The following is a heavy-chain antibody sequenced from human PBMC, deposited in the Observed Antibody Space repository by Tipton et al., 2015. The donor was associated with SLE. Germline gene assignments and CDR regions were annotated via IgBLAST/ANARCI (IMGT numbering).Heavy chain of an antibody. CDR1: GGSFSTDTYY. CDR2: IDYRGSA. D-gene: IGHD2-21*01. V-gene: IGHV4-39*07. J-gene: IGHJ4*02. Sequence: TLSLTCSVSGGSFSTDTYYWGWIRQPPGKGLEWIGSIDYRGSAYCNPSLKSRVIISLDTSKNQFSLELNSVTAADTAVYFCARADRGNCRNSDCYIFDYWGQGTPVTVSS. CDR3: ARADRGNCRNSDCYIFDY.